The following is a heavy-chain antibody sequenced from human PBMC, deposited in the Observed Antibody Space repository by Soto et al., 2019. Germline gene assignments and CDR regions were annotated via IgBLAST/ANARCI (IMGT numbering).Heavy chain of an antibody. J-gene: IGHJ6*02. D-gene: IGHD6-13*01. CDR3: ARVGRSSRSFGMDV. Sequence: QVKLVQSGAEVKNPGASMKVSCKTSGYSFTTYGISWVRQAPGQGLEWMGWISAYNGNTDYAQKFQGRVTMTTETSKRTAYMELRSLSSDDTAVYYCARVGRSSRSFGMDVWGQGTTVTVS. CDR2: ISAYNGNT. CDR1: GYSFTTYG. V-gene: IGHV1-18*01.